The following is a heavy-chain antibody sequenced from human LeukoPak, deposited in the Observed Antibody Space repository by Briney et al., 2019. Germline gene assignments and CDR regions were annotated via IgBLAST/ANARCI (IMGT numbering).Heavy chain of an antibody. CDR1: GFTFDDYA. J-gene: IGHJ4*02. CDR2: ISGDGGST. D-gene: IGHD3-22*01. CDR3: AKGLYYYDSSGYYFDY. V-gene: IGHV3-43*02. Sequence: PGGSLRLSCAASGFTFDDYAMHWVRQAPGKGLEWVSLISGDGGSTYYADSVKGRFTISRDNSKNSLYLQMNSLRTEDTALYYCAKGLYYYDSSGYYFDYWGQGTLVTVSS.